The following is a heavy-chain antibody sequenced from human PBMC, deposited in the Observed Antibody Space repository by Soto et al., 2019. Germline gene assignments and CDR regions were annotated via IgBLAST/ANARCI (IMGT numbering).Heavy chain of an antibody. CDR1: GGSISDSSYF. CDR3: ARRGVSSYYSNY. J-gene: IGHJ4*02. V-gene: IGHV4-39*01. Sequence: QLQLQESGPGLVKPSETLSLTCTVSGGSISDSSYFWDWIRQPPGKGLEWIGNIYYSGSTYYNLSLKSRVTISVDTSKNQLSLNLSSVTAADTAVYYCARRGVSSYYSNYWGLGTLVTVSS. D-gene: IGHD2-15*01. CDR2: IYYSGST.